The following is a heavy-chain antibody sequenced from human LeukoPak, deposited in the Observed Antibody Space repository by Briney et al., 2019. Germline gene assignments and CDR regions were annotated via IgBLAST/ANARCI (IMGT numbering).Heavy chain of an antibody. D-gene: IGHD3-3*01. CDR3: ARTMPILITIFGVDTGEYYFDY. CDR2: IKQDGSEK. Sequence: PGGSLRLSCAASGFTFSSYWMSWVRQAPGKGLEWVANIKQDGSEKYYVDSVKGRFTISRDNAKNSLYLQMNSLRAEDTAVYYCARTMPILITIFGVDTGEYYFDYWGQGTLVTVSS. J-gene: IGHJ4*02. V-gene: IGHV3-7*01. CDR1: GFTFSSYW.